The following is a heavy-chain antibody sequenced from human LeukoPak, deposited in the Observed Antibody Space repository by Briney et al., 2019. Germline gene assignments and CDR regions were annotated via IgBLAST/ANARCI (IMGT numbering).Heavy chain of an antibody. CDR2: ISSSSSYI. CDR1: GFTFSSYS. Sequence: PGGSLRLSCAASGFTFSSYSMNWVRQAPGKGLEWVSSISSSSSYIYYADSVKGRFTISRDNAKNSLYLQMNSLRAEDTAVYYCARDGTPTCSSTSCAYDSSLEAFDIWGQGTMVTVSS. J-gene: IGHJ3*02. V-gene: IGHV3-21*01. D-gene: IGHD2-2*01. CDR3: ARDGTPTCSSTSCAYDSSLEAFDI.